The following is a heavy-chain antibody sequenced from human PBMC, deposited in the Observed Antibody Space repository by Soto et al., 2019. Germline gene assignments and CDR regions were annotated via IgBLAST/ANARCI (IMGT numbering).Heavy chain of an antibody. CDR2: INQDGSDK. Sequence: EVQLVESGGGLVQPGGSLRLSCAASEFTLTNYWMTWVRQAPGKGLEWVANINQDGSDKYYVDSVKGRFTISRDNAKNSLYLQMNSLRAEDTAVYYCASPNFWTCGMDVWGQGTTVTVSS. D-gene: IGHD3-3*01. J-gene: IGHJ6*02. CDR1: EFTLTNYW. CDR3: ASPNFWTCGMDV. V-gene: IGHV3-7*01.